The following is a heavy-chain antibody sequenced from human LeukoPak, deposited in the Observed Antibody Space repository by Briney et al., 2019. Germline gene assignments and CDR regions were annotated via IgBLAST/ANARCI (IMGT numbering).Heavy chain of an antibody. V-gene: IGHV3-33*01. Sequence: PGRSLRLSCVASGFNFSSYGMHWVRQAPGKGLEWVAIIWYDGSNRNYPDSVKGRFTISRDNSKNTLYLQMNSLRAEDTAMYYCARDLGGDYVENWFDMWGQGTLVTVSS. CDR1: GFNFSSYG. J-gene: IGHJ5*02. CDR2: IWYDGSNR. CDR3: ARDLGGDYVENWFDM. D-gene: IGHD4-17*01.